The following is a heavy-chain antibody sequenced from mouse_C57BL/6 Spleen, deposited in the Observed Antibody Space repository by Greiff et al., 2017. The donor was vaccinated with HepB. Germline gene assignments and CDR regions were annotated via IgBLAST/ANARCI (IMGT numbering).Heavy chain of an antibody. CDR3: ARHLYGSKGYYAMDY. J-gene: IGHJ4*01. D-gene: IGHD1-1*01. CDR2: IWSGGST. Sequence: QVHVKQSGPGLVQPSQSLSITCTVSGFSLTSYGVHWVRQSPGKGLEWLGVIWSGGSTDYNAAFISRLSISKDNSKSQVFFKMNSLQADDTAIYYCARHLYGSKGYYAMDYWGQGTSVTVSS. V-gene: IGHV2-2*01. CDR1: GFSLTSYG.